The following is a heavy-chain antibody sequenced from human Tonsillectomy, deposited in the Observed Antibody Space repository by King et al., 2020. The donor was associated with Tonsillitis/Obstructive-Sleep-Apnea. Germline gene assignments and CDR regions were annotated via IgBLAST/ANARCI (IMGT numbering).Heavy chain of an antibody. J-gene: IGHJ4*02. CDR3: GNLVRRGFLAWFARPRGDY. CDR1: GFTFSSYA. CDR2: ISSNGGST. D-gene: IGHD3-3*01. V-gene: IGHV3-64D*06. Sequence: QLVQSGGGLVQPGGSLRLSCSASGFTFSSYAMHWVRQAPGKGLEYVSAISSNGGSTYYADSMKGRFTISRDNSKNTLYLHMSSLRAEDTAVYYCGNLVRRGFLAWFARPRGDYWGQGTLVTVSS.